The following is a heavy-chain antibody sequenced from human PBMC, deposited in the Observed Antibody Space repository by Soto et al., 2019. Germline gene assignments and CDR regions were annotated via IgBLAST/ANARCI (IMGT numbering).Heavy chain of an antibody. D-gene: IGHD2-2*01. CDR2: IYPGDSDT. CDR3: ARHYCSSTSCYPVYYYYYGMDV. Sequence: PGESLTSSCTGSGYSFTRYWIGWVRQMPGKGLEWMGIIYPGDSDTRYSPSFQGQVTISADKSISTAYLQWSSLKASDTAMYYCARHYCSSTSCYPVYYYYYGMDVWGQGTTVTVSS. J-gene: IGHJ6*02. CDR1: GYSFTRYW. V-gene: IGHV5-51*01.